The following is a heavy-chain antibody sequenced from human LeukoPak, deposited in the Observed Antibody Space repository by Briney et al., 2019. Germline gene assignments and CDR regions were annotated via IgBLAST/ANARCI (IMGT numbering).Heavy chain of an antibody. Sequence: ASVKVSCKASGYTFIGYYIHWLRQAPGQGLEWMGWINPNSGGTNYAQKFQGRVTMTRDTSISTAYMELSRLISDDTAVYHCARAHCSSTNCYQFDYWGQGTLVTVSS. CDR1: GYTFIGYY. CDR3: ARAHCSSTNCYQFDY. V-gene: IGHV1-2*02. J-gene: IGHJ4*02. CDR2: INPNSGGT. D-gene: IGHD2-2*01.